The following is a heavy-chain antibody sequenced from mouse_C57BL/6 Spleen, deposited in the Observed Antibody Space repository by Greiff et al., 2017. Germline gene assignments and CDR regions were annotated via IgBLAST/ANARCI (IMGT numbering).Heavy chain of an antibody. CDR3: ASYGNYEDY. J-gene: IGHJ2*01. CDR2: ISYDGSN. D-gene: IGHD2-1*01. V-gene: IGHV3-6*01. Sequence: VQLQQSGPGLVKPSQSLSLTCSVTGYSITSGYYWNWIRQFPGNKLEWMGYISYDGSNNYNPSLKNRISITRDTSKNQFFLKLNSVTTEDTATYYCASYGNYEDYWGQGTTLTVSS. CDR1: GYSITSGYY.